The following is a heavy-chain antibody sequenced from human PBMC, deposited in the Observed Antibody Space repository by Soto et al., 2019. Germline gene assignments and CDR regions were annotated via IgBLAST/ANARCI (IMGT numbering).Heavy chain of an antibody. D-gene: IGHD6-19*01. V-gene: IGHV1-46*03. Sequence: GASVKVSCKASGYTFTNYGIAWVRQAPGQGLEWMGIINPSGGSTSYAQKFQGRVTMTRDTSTSTVYMELSSLRSEDTAVYYCARGRIAVAGVDRDNWFDPWGQGTLVTVSS. CDR1: GYTFTNYG. J-gene: IGHJ5*02. CDR3: ARGRIAVAGVDRDNWFDP. CDR2: INPSGGST.